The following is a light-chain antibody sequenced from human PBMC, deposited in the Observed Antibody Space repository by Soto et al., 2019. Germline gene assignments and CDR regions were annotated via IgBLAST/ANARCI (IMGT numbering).Light chain of an antibody. CDR2: VNSDGSH. CDR3: QTWGTGIQV. CDR1: SGHSSYT. J-gene: IGLJ1*01. Sequence: QLVLTQPPSASASLGASVKLTCALSSGHSSYTIAWHQQQPEKGPRYLMKVNSDGSHNKGDGIPDRFSGSSSGAERYLTISSLQSEDEADYYCQTWGTGIQVFGTGTKLTVL. V-gene: IGLV4-69*01.